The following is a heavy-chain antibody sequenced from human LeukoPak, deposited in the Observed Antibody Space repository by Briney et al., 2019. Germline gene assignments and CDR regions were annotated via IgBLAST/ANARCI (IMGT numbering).Heavy chain of an antibody. CDR1: GGSFSGYY. V-gene: IGHV4-34*01. J-gene: IGHJ5*02. D-gene: IGHD3-10*01. CDR3: ARVRWFGDRWFDP. CDR2: INHSGST. Sequence: SETLSLTCAVYGGSFSGYYWSWLRHPPGKGLEWIGEINHSGSTNYNPSLKSRVTISVDTSKNQFSLKLSSVTAADTAVYYCARVRWFGDRWFDPWGQGTLSPSPQ.